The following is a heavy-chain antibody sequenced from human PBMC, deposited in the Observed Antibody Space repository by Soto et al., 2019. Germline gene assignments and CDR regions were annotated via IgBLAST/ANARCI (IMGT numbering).Heavy chain of an antibody. CDR2: IIPIFGTA. J-gene: IGHJ6*02. CDR1: GGTFSSYA. V-gene: IGHV1-69*06. CDR3: ARDLGDCSSNSCYKFDYYYYGMDV. D-gene: IGHD2-2*02. Sequence: QVQLVQSGAEVKKPGSSVKVSCKASGGTFSSYAISWVRQAPGQGLEWMGGIIPIFGTANYAQKFQGRVTITADKSTSTAYMELSSLRSEDTAVYYCARDLGDCSSNSCYKFDYYYYGMDVWGQGTTVTVSS.